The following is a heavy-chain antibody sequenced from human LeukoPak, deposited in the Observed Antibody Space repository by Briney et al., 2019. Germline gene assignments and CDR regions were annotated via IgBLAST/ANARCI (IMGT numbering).Heavy chain of an antibody. D-gene: IGHD5-18*01. CDR1: GGSFSGYY. Sequence: KPSETLSLTCAVYGGSFSGYYWSWIRQPPGKGLEWIGEINHSGSTNYNPSLKSRVTISVDTSKNQFSLKLSSVTAADTAVYYCARPQCRYGYPSCYMDVWGKGTTVTVSS. V-gene: IGHV4-34*01. CDR2: INHSGST. J-gene: IGHJ6*03. CDR3: ARPQCRYGYPSCYMDV.